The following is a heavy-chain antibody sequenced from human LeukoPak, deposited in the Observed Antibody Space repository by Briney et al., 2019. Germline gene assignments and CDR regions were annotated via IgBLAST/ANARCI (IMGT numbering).Heavy chain of an antibody. CDR1: GGTFSSYA. J-gene: IGHJ4*02. D-gene: IGHD3-22*01. V-gene: IGHV1-69*04. Sequence: GSSVKVSCEASGGTFSSYAISWVRQAPGQGLEWMGRIIPIFGIANYAQKFQGRVTITADKSTSTAYMELSSLRSEDTAVYYCARSPDYYDSSGYYLYYFDYWGQGTLVTVSS. CDR2: IIPIFGIA. CDR3: ARSPDYYDSSGYYLYYFDY.